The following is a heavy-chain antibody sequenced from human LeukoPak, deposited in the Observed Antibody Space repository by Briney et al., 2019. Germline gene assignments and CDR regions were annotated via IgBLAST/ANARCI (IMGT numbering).Heavy chain of an antibody. D-gene: IGHD3-22*01. CDR2: IYSGGST. V-gene: IGHV3-66*02. Sequence: PGGSLRLSCAASGFTFSSYAMSWVRQAPGKGLEWVSVIYSGGSTYYADSVKGRFTISRDNSKNTLYLQMNSLRAEDTAVYYCARADYDSSGPGYWGQGTLVTVSS. CDR3: ARADYDSSGPGY. CDR1: GFTFSSYA. J-gene: IGHJ4*02.